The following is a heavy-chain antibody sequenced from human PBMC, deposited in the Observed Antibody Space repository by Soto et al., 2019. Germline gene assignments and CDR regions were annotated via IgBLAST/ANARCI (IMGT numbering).Heavy chain of an antibody. CDR3: ARMAEDSGSYRYGAFDI. V-gene: IGHV3-13*01. CDR2: IGTAGDT. Sequence: PGGSLRLSCAASGFTFSSYDMHWVRQATGKGLEWVSAIGTAGDTYYPGSVKGRFTISRENAKNSLYLQMNSLRAEDTAVYYCARMAEDSGSYRYGAFDIWGQGTMVTVSS. CDR1: GFTFSSYD. J-gene: IGHJ3*02. D-gene: IGHD1-26*01.